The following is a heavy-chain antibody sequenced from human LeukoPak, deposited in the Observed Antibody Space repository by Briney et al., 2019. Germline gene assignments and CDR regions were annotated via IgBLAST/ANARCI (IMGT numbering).Heavy chain of an antibody. CDR2: INPKSGET. CDR1: GYTFTGYY. CDR3: ATYDFWSGYLGGMDV. V-gene: IGHV1-2*06. D-gene: IGHD3-3*01. J-gene: IGHJ6*02. Sequence: GASVKVSCKASGYTFTGYYIHWVRQAPGQGLEWIGRINPKSGETNYTQKFQGRFTLTRDTSISTAYMDLSRLRPDDTAAYYCATYDFWSGYLGGMDVWGQGTTVTVSS.